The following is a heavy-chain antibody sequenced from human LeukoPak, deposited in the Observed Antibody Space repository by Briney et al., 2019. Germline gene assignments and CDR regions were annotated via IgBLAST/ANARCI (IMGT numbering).Heavy chain of an antibody. Sequence: SVKVSCKASGGTFSSYAISWVRQAPGQGLEWMGRIIPILGIANYAQKFQGRVTITADKSTSTAYMELSSLRSEDTAVYYCATYYYGSGSYYKWDYWGQGTLVTVSS. CDR1: GGTFSSYA. CDR2: IIPILGIA. V-gene: IGHV1-69*04. CDR3: ATYYYGSGSYYKWDY. J-gene: IGHJ4*02. D-gene: IGHD3-10*01.